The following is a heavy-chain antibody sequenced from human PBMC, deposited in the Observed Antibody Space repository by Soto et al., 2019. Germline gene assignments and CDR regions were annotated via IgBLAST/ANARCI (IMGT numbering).Heavy chain of an antibody. CDR2: INPNSGGT. D-gene: IGHD3-22*01. CDR3: ARDHISAYYDSSGYHGAVDY. Sequence: ALLNLSFQASGSTFTGYYMHWVRQAPRQGLEWMGWINPNSGGTNYAQKFQGGVTMTRDTSISTAYMELSRLRSDDTDVYYCARDHISAYYDSSGYHGAVDYWGQGTRVTVSS. CDR1: GSTFTGYY. V-gene: IGHV1-2*02. J-gene: IGHJ4*02.